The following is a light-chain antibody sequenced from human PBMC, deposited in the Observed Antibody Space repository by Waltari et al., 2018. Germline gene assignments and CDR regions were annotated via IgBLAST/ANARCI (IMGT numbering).Light chain of an antibody. CDR2: DAS. J-gene: IGKJ4*01. Sequence: EIVLTQSPATLSLSPGERATLSCWASQSVSSSYLAWYQQKPGLAPRLLIYDASSMATGIPDRFSGSGSGTDFTLTISRLEPEDFAVYYCQQYGSSPLTFGGGTKVEIK. V-gene: IGKV3D-20*01. CDR3: QQYGSSPLT. CDR1: QSVSSSY.